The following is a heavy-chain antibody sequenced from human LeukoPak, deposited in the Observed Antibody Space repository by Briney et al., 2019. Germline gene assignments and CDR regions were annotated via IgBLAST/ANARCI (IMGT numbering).Heavy chain of an antibody. CDR3: ARESGGHYYYYGMDV. J-gene: IGHJ6*02. Sequence: PSETLSLTCTVSGGSISSYYWRWIRQPPGKGLEWIGYIYYSGSTNYNPSLKSRVTISVDTSKNQFSLKLSSVTAADTAVYYCARESGGHYYYYGMDVWGQGTTVTVSS. CDR1: GGSISSYY. CDR2: IYYSGST. V-gene: IGHV4-59*01. D-gene: IGHD2-15*01.